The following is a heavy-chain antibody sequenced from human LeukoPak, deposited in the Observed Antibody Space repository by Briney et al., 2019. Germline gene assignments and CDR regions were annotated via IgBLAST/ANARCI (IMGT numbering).Heavy chain of an antibody. CDR3: ARDSDYGDYFDY. CDR1: GFTFGSYW. V-gene: IGHV3-7*01. Sequence: PGGSLRLSCAASGFTFGSYWMSWVRQARGRGLERVANIKQDGSEKYYVDSVKGRFTISRDNAKNSLYLQMNSLRAEDTAVYYCARDSDYGDYFDYWGQGTLVTVSS. J-gene: IGHJ4*02. D-gene: IGHD4-17*01. CDR2: IKQDGSEK.